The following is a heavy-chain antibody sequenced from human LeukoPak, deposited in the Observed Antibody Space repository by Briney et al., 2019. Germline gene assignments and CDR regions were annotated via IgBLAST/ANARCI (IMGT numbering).Heavy chain of an antibody. Sequence: GGSLRLSCAASGFTFSSYPLHWVRQAPGKGLEWVTLISYDGSKIYYADSVKGRFSISRDNSKNTLYLQMNSLRAEDTAVYYCARDPGYYYDSSGYALEYWGQGTLVTVSS. V-gene: IGHV3-30-3*01. CDR3: ARDPGYYYDSSGYALEY. J-gene: IGHJ4*02. CDR1: GFTFSSYP. CDR2: ISYDGSKI. D-gene: IGHD3-22*01.